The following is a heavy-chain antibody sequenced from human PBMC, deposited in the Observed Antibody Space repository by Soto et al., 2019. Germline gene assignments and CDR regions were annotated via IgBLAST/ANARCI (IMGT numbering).Heavy chain of an antibody. V-gene: IGHV4-34*01. D-gene: IGHD3-3*01. CDR2: INHSGST. CDR1: GESFSGYY. Sequence: PSETLSLTCAVYGESFSGYYWSWIRQAPGKGLEWIGEINHSGSTNYNPSLKSRVTISVDTSKNQFSLKLNSVTGADTAVYYCARPDFWSGCLDYWGQGTLVTVSS. CDR3: ARPDFWSGCLDY. J-gene: IGHJ4*02.